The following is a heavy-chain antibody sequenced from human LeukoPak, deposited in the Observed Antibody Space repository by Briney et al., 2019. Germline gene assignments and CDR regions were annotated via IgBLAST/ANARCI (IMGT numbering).Heavy chain of an antibody. CDR1: VFPFRSYS. V-gene: IGHV3-21*01. J-gene: IGHJ3*02. D-gene: IGHD3-22*01. Sequence: GRCLRLSRAVSVFPFRSYSMIWVPQPRRKGLECVLSIRRNSRHKHCTDSPKRRYTISRDNAKNSLYLQMNSLRAEDTAVYYCARGPNYYDSSGPTQDAFDIWGQGTMVTVSS. CDR2: IRRNSRHK. CDR3: ARGPNYYDSSGPTQDAFDI.